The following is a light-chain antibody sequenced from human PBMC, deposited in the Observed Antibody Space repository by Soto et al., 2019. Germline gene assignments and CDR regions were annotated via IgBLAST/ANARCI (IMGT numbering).Light chain of an antibody. CDR1: QSLLHSNGYVY. V-gene: IGKV2-28*01. CDR3: MQALQTPRT. J-gene: IGKJ2*01. Sequence: EPASISCRSSQSLLHSNGYVYLDWFLQKPGQSPQLLIYLGSNRASGVPDRFSGSISGTDFTLTISGVEAEDVGVYYCMQALQTPRTFGQGTKLEIK. CDR2: LGS.